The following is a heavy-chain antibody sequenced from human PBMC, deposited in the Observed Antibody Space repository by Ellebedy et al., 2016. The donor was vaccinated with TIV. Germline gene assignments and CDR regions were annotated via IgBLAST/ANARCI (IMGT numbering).Heavy chain of an antibody. J-gene: IGHJ4*02. D-gene: IGHD3-10*01. CDR1: GGPISTSSDF. CDR3: ARQPGVRGVISD. CDR2: FSYSGSF. Sequence: MPGGSLRLSCSVSGGPISTSSDFWGWIRQPPGKRLEWIVSFSYSGSFYYNPSFRNRVTISVDTSKNQFSLKLVSVTAAGTALYFCARQPGVRGVISDWGQGTLVTVSS. V-gene: IGHV4-39*01.